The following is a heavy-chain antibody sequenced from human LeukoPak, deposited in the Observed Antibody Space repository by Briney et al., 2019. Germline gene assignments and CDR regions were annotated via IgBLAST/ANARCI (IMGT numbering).Heavy chain of an antibody. CDR3: ARLTAYFDF. CDR2: IKEDGSVK. D-gene: IGHD2-21*02. Sequence: GGSLRLSCEASGFTFSSYWMTWVRQAPGKGLEWVANIKEDGSVKACADSVKGRFTISRDSSKNTLYLQMTRLRAEDTALYYCARLTAYFDFWGQGAPVTVSS. CDR1: GFTFSSYW. J-gene: IGHJ4*02. V-gene: IGHV3-7*02.